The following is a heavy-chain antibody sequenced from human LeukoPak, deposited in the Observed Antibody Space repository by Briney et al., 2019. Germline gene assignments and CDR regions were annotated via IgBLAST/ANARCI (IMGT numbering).Heavy chain of an antibody. V-gene: IGHV1-18*01. Sequence: ASVKVSCKASGYTFTSYGISWVRQAPGQGLEWMGWISAYNGNTNYAQKLQGRVTMTTDTSTSTAYMELRSLRSDDTAVYYCARTVGVVVAASPHYYYYYGMDVWGQGTTVTVSS. CDR3: ARTVGVVVAASPHYYYYYGMDV. J-gene: IGHJ6*02. D-gene: IGHD2-15*01. CDR1: GYTFTSYG. CDR2: ISAYNGNT.